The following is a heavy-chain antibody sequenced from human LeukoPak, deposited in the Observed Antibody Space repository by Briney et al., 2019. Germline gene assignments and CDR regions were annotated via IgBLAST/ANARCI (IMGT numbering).Heavy chain of an antibody. CDR1: GFPFRGHD. V-gene: IGHV3-30*18. Sequence: GSLKLPCSASGFPFRGHDLYWVPPAPGKGLEWVASISHDGSNKDYADSVKGRFTISRDNSKYTLDLQMRSLTTDDTAVYYCAKAYGSGSYYNLKFDYWGLGTLVTVSS. CDR3: AKAYGSGSYYNLKFDY. D-gene: IGHD3-10*01. J-gene: IGHJ4*02. CDR2: ISHDGSNK.